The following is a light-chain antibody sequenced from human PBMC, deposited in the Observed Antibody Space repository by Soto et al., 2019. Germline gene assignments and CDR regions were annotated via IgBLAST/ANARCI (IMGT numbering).Light chain of an antibody. CDR3: QKNDRAPRT. J-gene: IGKJ1*01. CDR1: QGIGDY. Sequence: DIQMTQSPSSLSTSVRDRVTITCRASQGIGDYLAWYQQKPGEVPKLLIYAASTLQSGVPSRFSGSGSGTEFTLTISSLQPEDVAAYYCQKNDRAPRTFGQGTKVEIK. CDR2: AAS. V-gene: IGKV1-27*01.